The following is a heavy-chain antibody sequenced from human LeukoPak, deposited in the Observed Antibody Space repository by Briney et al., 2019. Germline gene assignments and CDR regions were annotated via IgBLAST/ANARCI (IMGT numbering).Heavy chain of an antibody. Sequence: SETLSLTCTVSGGSISSYYWSWIRQPPGKGLEWIGYIYYSGSTNYNPSLKSRVTISVDTSKNQFSLKLSSVTAADTAVYYCARGSNGRGSGWYLSGLDYVSLILGAFDIWGQGTMVTVSS. CDR2: IYYSGST. CDR3: ARGSNGRGSGWYLSGLDYVSLILGAFDI. J-gene: IGHJ3*02. CDR1: GGSISSYY. V-gene: IGHV4-59*01. D-gene: IGHD6-19*01.